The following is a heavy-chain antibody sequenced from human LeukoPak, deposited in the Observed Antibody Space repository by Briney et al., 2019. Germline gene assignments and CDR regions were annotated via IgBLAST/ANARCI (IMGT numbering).Heavy chain of an antibody. CDR3: ASDASLCGGDCYPYWYFDL. D-gene: IGHD2-21*02. Sequence: PGGSLRLSCAASGFTFSSYSMNWVRQAPGKGLEWVSSISSSSSYIYYADSVKSRFTISRDNAKNSLYLQMNSLRAEDTAVYYCASDASLCGGDCYPYWYFDLWGRGTLVTVSS. V-gene: IGHV3-21*01. J-gene: IGHJ2*01. CDR2: ISSSSSYI. CDR1: GFTFSSYS.